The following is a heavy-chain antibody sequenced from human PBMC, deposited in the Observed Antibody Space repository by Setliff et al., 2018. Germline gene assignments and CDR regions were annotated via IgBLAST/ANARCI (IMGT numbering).Heavy chain of an antibody. D-gene: IGHD2-2*01. Sequence: PGGSLRLSCAASGFTFSNYAMSWVRQAPGKGLEWVSAISGSGAISYADSVKGRFTISRDNSKNTLYLQMNSLRAEDTAVYYCARAHSSTLSVHDYWGQGTLVTVSS. CDR2: ISGSGAI. J-gene: IGHJ4*02. V-gene: IGHV3-23*01. CDR3: ARAHSSTLSVHDY. CDR1: GFTFSNYA.